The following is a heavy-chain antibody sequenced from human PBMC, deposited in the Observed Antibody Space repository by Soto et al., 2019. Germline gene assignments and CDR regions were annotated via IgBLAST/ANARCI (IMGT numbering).Heavy chain of an antibody. Sequence: QVQLQQWGAGLLKPSETLSLTCAVYGGSFSGYYWSWIRQPPGKGLEWIGEINHSGSTNYNPSLKVRVTISVDTSKNQFSLKLSSVTAADTAVYYCARGPGVVVVPAAIPHFDYWGQGTLVTVSS. CDR3: ARGPGVVVVPAAIPHFDY. CDR2: INHSGST. V-gene: IGHV4-34*01. J-gene: IGHJ4*02. D-gene: IGHD2-2*01. CDR1: GGSFSGYY.